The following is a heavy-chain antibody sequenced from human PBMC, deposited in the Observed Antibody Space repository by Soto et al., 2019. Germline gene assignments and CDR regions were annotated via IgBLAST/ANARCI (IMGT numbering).Heavy chain of an antibody. V-gene: IGHV3-23*01. CDR3: AKGAAAGRKRSFDY. D-gene: IGHD6-13*01. CDR1: GFTFSSYA. Sequence: SGGSLRLSCAASGFTFSSYAMSWVRQAPGKGLEWVSAISGSGGSTYYADSVRGRFTISRDNSKNTLYLQMNSLRAEDTAVYYCAKGAAAGRKRSFDYWGQGTLVTVSS. J-gene: IGHJ4*02. CDR2: ISGSGGST.